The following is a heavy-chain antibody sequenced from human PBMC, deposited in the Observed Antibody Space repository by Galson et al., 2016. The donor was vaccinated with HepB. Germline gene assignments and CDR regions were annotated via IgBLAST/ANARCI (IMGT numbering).Heavy chain of an antibody. D-gene: IGHD6-19*01. J-gene: IGHJ4*02. CDR2: IYYTGST. Sequence: SETLSLTCTVSGDSISSRYYWAWIRQSPGKGLEWIATIYYTGSTYYNPSLESRVTISVDTSREQFSLRLRSVTAADTAVYYCARQHGWSRARYHFDYWGQGTLVTGSS. V-gene: IGHV4-39*01. CDR1: GDSISSRYY. CDR3: ARQHGWSRARYHFDY.